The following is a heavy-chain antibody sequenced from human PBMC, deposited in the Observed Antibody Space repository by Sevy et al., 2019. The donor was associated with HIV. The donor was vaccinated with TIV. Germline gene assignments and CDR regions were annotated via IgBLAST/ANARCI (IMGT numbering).Heavy chain of an antibody. V-gene: IGHV3-30*04. CDR1: GLTFSSYA. CDR3: ARDRGATAVALRVDY. CDR2: ISYDGSNK. Sequence: GGSLRLSCAASGLTFSSYAMHWVRQAPGKGLEWVAVISYDGSNKYYADSVKGRLTISRDNSKSTLYVQMNSLRVEDTAVYYCARDRGATAVALRVDYWGQGTLVTVSS. J-gene: IGHJ4*02. D-gene: IGHD2-15*01.